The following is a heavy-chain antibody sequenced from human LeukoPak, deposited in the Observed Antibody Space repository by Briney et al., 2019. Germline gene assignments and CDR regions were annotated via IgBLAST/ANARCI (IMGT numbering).Heavy chain of an antibody. CDR3: ARDYHIRREVLSEALNY. Sequence: ASVKVSCKASGYTFTSYGISWVRQAPGQGLEWMGWISAYNGNTNYAQKLQGRVTMTTDTSTSTAYMELRSLRSDDTAVYYCARDYHIRREVLSEALNYWGQGTLVTVSS. D-gene: IGHD2-2*01. CDR1: GYTFTSYG. V-gene: IGHV1-18*01. J-gene: IGHJ4*02. CDR2: ISAYNGNT.